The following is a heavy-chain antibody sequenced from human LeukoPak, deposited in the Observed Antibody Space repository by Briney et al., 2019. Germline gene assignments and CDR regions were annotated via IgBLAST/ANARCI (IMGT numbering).Heavy chain of an antibody. Sequence: SETLSLTCTVSGCSISSYYWSWIRQPPGKGLEWIGYIYYSGSTNYNPSLKSRVTISVDTSKNQFSLKLSTVTTADTAVYYCARRVRWYYYDSSGYAFDYGGRGTVVSVSS. V-gene: IGHV4-59*08. J-gene: IGHJ4*02. CDR2: IYYSGST. CDR1: GCSISSYY. D-gene: IGHD3-22*01. CDR3: ARRVRWYYYDSSGYAFDY.